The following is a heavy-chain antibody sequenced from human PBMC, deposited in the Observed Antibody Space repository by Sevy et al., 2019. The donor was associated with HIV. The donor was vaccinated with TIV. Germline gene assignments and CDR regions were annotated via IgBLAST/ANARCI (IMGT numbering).Heavy chain of an antibody. CDR3: ARGPDTAMELDAFDI. CDR2: ICSGGST. J-gene: IGHJ3*02. Sequence: GGSLRLSCAASGFTVSSNYMSWVRQAPGKGLEWVSVICSGGSTYYADSVKGRFTISRDNSKNTLYLQMNSLRAEDTAVYYCARGPDTAMELDAFDIWGQGTMVTVSS. D-gene: IGHD5-18*01. V-gene: IGHV3-53*01. CDR1: GFTVSSNY.